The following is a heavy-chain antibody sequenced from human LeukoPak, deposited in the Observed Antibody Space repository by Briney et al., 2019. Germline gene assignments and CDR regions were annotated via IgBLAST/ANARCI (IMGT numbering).Heavy chain of an antibody. V-gene: IGHV4-39*01. CDR3: ARLSRYCSGGSCYSGGYYFDY. CDR2: IYYSGST. Sequence: SETLSLTCTVSGGSISSSSYYWGWIRQPPGKGLEWIGSIYYSGSTYYNPSLKSRVTISVDTSKNQFSLKLSSVTAADTAVYYCARLSRYCSGGSCYSGGYYFDYWGQGTLVTVSS. J-gene: IGHJ4*02. CDR1: GGSISSSSYY. D-gene: IGHD2-15*01.